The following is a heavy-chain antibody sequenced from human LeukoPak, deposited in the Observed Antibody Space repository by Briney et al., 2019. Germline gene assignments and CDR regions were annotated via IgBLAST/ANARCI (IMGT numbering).Heavy chain of an antibody. Sequence: ASVKVSCKASGYTFTSYGISWVRQAPGQGLEWMGWISAYNGNTNYAQKLQGRVTTTTDTSTSTAYMELRSLRSDDTAVYYCARCAGPITIFGVVIIDNWFDPWGQGTLVTVSS. CDR1: GYTFTSYG. J-gene: IGHJ5*02. D-gene: IGHD3-3*01. CDR2: ISAYNGNT. V-gene: IGHV1-18*01. CDR3: ARCAGPITIFGVVIIDNWFDP.